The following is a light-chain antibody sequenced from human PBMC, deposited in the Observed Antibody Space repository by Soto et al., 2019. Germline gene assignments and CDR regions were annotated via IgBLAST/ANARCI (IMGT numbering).Light chain of an antibody. CDR3: CSYAGSYLP. J-gene: IGLJ2*01. CDR1: SSDVGGYNY. V-gene: IGLV2-11*01. CDR2: DVR. Sequence: QSALTQPRSVSGSPGQSVTISCTGTSSDVGGYNYVSWYQQHPGKAPKLMIYDVRKRPAGVPDRCSGSKSGNTASLTISGLQAEDEADYYCCSYAGSYLPFGGGTKLTVL.